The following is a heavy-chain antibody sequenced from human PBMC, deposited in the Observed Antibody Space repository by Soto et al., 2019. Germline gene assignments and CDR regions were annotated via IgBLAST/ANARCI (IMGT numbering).Heavy chain of an antibody. D-gene: IGHD2-8*01. CDR2: IYYSGST. Sequence: PSETLSLTCTVSGGSISSSSYYWGWIRQPPGKGLEWIGSIYYSGSTYYNPSLKSRVTISVDTSKNQFSLKLSSVTAADTAVYYCARLRLGYCTNGVCYPPLPMHFDYWGQGTLVTVSS. J-gene: IGHJ4*02. CDR1: GGSISSSSYY. CDR3: ARLRLGYCTNGVCYPPLPMHFDY. V-gene: IGHV4-39*01.